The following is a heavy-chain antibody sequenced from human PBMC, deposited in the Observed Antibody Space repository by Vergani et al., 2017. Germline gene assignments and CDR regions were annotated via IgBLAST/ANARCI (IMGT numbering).Heavy chain of an antibody. CDR3: ASLDIVVVPAAIKKNWFDP. CDR1: GFTFDTYT. V-gene: IGHV3-21*02. J-gene: IGHJ5*02. Sequence: EVQLLESGGGLVQPGGSRRLSCAGAGFTFDTYTMAYVRQAPGKGLEWVATISSGGGDIFYADSVKGRFTISRDNAKNSLYLQMNSLRAEDTAVYYCASLDIVVVPAAIKKNWFDPWGQGTLVTVSS. CDR2: ISSGGGDI. D-gene: IGHD2-2*01.